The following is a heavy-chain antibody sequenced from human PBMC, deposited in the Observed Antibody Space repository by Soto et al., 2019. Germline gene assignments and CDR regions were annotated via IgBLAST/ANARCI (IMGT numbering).Heavy chain of an antibody. CDR3: AKWAGTSGGYFDL. D-gene: IGHD6-19*01. Sequence: PGGSLRLSCAASGFTFSSRAMTWVRQAPGKGLEWVSVISGGGSTTYYADSVKGRFTTSRDNSKNTLYLQMGSLRAEDTAVYYCAKWAGTSGGYFDLRVHGTLDTVSS. V-gene: IGHV3-23*01. CDR1: GFTFSSRA. J-gene: IGHJ4*01. CDR2: ISGGGSTT.